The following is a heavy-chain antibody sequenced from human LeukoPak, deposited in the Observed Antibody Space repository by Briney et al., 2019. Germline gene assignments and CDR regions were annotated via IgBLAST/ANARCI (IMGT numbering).Heavy chain of an antibody. Sequence: ASVKVSCKASGGTFSSYAISWVRQAPVQGLEWMGGIIPIFGTANYAQKFQGRVTITADESTSTAYMELSSLRSEDTAVYYCARGSGYSYDFDYWGQGTLVTVSS. CDR3: ARGSGYSYDFDY. CDR1: GGTFSSYA. J-gene: IGHJ4*02. CDR2: IIPIFGTA. D-gene: IGHD5-18*01. V-gene: IGHV1-69*13.